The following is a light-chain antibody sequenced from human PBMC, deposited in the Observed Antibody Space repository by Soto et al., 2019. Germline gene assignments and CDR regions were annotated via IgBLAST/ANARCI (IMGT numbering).Light chain of an antibody. CDR2: DAS. J-gene: IGKJ2*01. CDR3: HQYNSWPPGT. Sequence: EVVLTQFPATLSVSPGEKTTLSCRATESVSTNLAWYQQKPGQAPRLLISDASTRATGIPARFSGSGSGTEFTLTISSLQSEDFALYYYHQYNSWPPGTFGQGT. CDR1: ESVSTN. V-gene: IGKV3-15*01.